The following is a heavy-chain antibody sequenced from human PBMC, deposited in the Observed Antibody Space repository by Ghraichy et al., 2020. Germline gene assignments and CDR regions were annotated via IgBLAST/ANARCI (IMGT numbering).Heavy chain of an antibody. D-gene: IGHD3-3*01. CDR3: ARENYDFWSAIRNEHWFDP. CDR1: GFTFRSYW. Sequence: GGSLRLSCAASGFTFRSYWMSWVRQAPGKGLEWVANIKQDGNEEYFVDSVKGRFTISRNNAKNSLYLHMNSLRAEDTAVYYCARENYDFWSAIRNEHWFDPWGQGTLVTVSS. J-gene: IGHJ5*02. V-gene: IGHV3-7*01. CDR2: IKQDGNEE.